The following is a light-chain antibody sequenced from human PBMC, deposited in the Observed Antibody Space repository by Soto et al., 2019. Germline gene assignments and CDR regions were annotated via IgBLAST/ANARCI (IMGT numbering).Light chain of an antibody. CDR3: QQYVSSVT. CDR1: QSVDSSF. J-gene: IGKJ1*01. V-gene: IGKV3-20*01. CDR2: GAS. Sequence: EIVLTQSPGSLSLSPGERATLSCRASQSVDSSFFAWYQKKPGQAPRLLIYGASKRATGIPDRFSGSGSGTDFTLTISRLEPEDFAVYYCQQYVSSVTFGQGNKVEI.